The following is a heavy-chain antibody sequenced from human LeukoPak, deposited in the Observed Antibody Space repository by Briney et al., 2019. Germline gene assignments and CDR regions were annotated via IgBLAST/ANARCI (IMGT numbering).Heavy chain of an antibody. CDR2: ISSSGSTI. D-gene: IGHD3-22*01. Sequence: GGSLRLSCAASGFTFSDYYMSWIRQAPGKGLEWVSYISSSGSTIYYADSVKGRFTISRDNAKNSLFLQMNSLRADDTAVYFCARVRYYDSSPSDHWGQGTLVTVSS. CDR3: ARVRYYDSSPSDH. J-gene: IGHJ4*02. CDR1: GFTFSDYY. V-gene: IGHV3-11*04.